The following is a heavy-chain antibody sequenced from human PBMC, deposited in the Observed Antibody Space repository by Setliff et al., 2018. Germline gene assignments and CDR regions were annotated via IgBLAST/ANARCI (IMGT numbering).Heavy chain of an antibody. CDR3: ARLKVGNNWPDY. V-gene: IGHV4-39*01. CDR2: LYPSGFT. D-gene: IGHD1-1*01. CDR1: GASVSSNDYF. Sequence: PSETLSLTCSVSGASVSSNDYFWAWIRQPPRERLHWIGTLYPSGFTYYNPSLRDRVTISADSSKDELSLSLQPVTAADSAVYYCARLKVGNNWPDYWGQGTLVTVSS. J-gene: IGHJ4*02.